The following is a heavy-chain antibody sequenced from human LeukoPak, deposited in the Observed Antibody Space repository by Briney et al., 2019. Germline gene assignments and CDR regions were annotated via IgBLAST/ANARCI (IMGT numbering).Heavy chain of an antibody. D-gene: IGHD1-7*01. CDR2: IYHSGST. CDR1: GGSISRTNYY. V-gene: IGHV4-39*07. J-gene: IGHJ4*02. Sequence: SETLSLTCTVSGGSISRTNYYWGWIRQPPGKGLEWIGSIYHSGSTYYNPSLKSRVTISVDTSKNQFSLKLSSVTAADTAVYYCARNYSPFDYWGQGTLVTVSS. CDR3: ARNYSPFDY.